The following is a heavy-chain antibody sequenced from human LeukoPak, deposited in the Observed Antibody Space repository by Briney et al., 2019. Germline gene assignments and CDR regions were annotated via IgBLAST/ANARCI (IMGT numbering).Heavy chain of an antibody. J-gene: IGHJ4*02. D-gene: IGHD3-22*01. CDR3: ATRYYSDTSGYYYASLDY. CDR2: FIPLFNTA. CDR1: RGTFSSYP. V-gene: IGHV1-69*13. Sequence: VASVKVSCKASRGTFSSYPISWVRQAPGHGLEWMGGFIPLFNTANYAQKFQGRVTITADESTSTVYMELSSLRSEDTAVYYCATRYYSDTSGYYYASLDYWGQGSLVTVSS.